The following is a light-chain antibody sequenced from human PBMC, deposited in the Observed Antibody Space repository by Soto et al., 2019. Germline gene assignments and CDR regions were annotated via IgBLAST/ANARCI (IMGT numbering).Light chain of an antibody. CDR1: QSISSY. Sequence: DIQMTQSPSSLSASVGDRVTITCRASQSISSYLNWYQQKPGKAPKLLIYAASSVQSGVPSRFSGSGSGTDFTLTISSLQPEVVATYYCQQSYSTPWTFGQGTKVEIK. J-gene: IGKJ1*01. CDR3: QQSYSTPWT. V-gene: IGKV1-39*01. CDR2: AAS.